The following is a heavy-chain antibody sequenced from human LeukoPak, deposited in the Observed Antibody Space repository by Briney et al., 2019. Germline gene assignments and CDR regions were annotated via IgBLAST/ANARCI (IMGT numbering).Heavy chain of an antibody. CDR1: DDSFSSHY. D-gene: IGHD4-17*01. J-gene: IGHJ3*02. CDR3: ARDLITVTRGFDI. Sequence: SETLSLTCAVSDDSFSSHYWTWIRQPPGKGLEWIGYISYIGSTNYNPSLKSRATISIDTSKNQFSLKLTSVTAADTAVYYCARDLITVTRGFDIWGQGTMVSVSS. V-gene: IGHV4-59*11. CDR2: ISYIGST.